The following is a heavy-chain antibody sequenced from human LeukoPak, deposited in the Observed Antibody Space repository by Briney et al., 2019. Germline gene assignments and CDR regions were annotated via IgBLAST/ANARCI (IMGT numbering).Heavy chain of an antibody. V-gene: IGHV4-30-4*08. D-gene: IGHD3-3*01. J-gene: IGHJ4*02. Sequence: SQTLSLTCTVSDGSISSGDYYWSWIRQPPGKGLEWIGYIYYSGSTYYNPSLKSRVTISVDTSKNQFSLKLSSVTAADTAVYYCARGYYDFWSGYCYFDYWGQGTLVTVSS. CDR3: ARGYYDFWSGYCYFDY. CDR2: IYYSGST. CDR1: DGSISSGDYY.